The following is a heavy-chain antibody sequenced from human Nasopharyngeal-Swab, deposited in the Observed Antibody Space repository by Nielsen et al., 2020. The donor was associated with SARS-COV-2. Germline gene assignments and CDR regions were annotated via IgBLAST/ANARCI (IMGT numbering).Heavy chain of an antibody. V-gene: IGHV3-23*01. CDR1: GFIFSNYA. D-gene: IGHD3-10*01. Sequence: GGSLRLSCAASGFIFSNYAMTCVRPAPGKGLEWVSSIRASDARTYYADSVTGRFTISRDNSKSMLFLQMRALRAEDTATYDCAAQDPGFGPPNYLDWWGQGTMVTVSS. CDR3: AAQDPGFGPPNYLDW. J-gene: IGHJ4*02. CDR2: IRASDART.